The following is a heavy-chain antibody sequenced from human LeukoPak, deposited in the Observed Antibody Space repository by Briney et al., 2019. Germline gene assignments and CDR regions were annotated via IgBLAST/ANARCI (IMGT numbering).Heavy chain of an antibody. J-gene: IGHJ4*02. CDR3: ARDLAYSRLDY. Sequence: GGSLRLSCAVSGLTFSSSWMDWVRQAPGKGLEWVASINPDGNKKYSADSVKGRFTISRDNAENSLCLQMDSLRVEDTAFYYCARDLAYSRLDYWGQGMLVTVSS. CDR1: GLTFSSSW. CDR2: INPDGNKK. D-gene: IGHD5-18*01. V-gene: IGHV3-7*01.